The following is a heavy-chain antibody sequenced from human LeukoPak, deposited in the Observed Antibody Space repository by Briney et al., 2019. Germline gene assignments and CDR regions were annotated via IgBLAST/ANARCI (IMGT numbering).Heavy chain of an antibody. V-gene: IGHV4-39*01. Sequence: SETLSLTCTVSGGSISSSSYYWGWIRQPPGKGLEWIGSIYYSGSTYHNPSLKSRVTISVDTSKNQFSLKLSSVTAADTAVYYCASVYYDSGGGGDYWGQGTLVTVSS. J-gene: IGHJ4*02. CDR3: ASVYYDSGGGGDY. CDR2: IYYSGST. D-gene: IGHD3-22*01. CDR1: GGSISSSSYY.